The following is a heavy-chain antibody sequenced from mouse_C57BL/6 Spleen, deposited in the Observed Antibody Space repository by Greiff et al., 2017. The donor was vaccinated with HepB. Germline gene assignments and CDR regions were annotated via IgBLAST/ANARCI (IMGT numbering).Heavy chain of an antibody. CDR2: IYPGSGNT. CDR1: SYTFTDYY. V-gene: IGHV1-76*01. Sequence: QVQLQQSGAELVRPGASVKLSCKASSYTFTDYYINWVKQRPGQGLEWIARIYPGSGNTYYNEKFKGKATLTAEKSSSTAYMQLSSLTSEDSAVYFCARTTVVEYYFDYWGQGTTLTVSS. J-gene: IGHJ2*01. CDR3: ARTTVVEYYFDY. D-gene: IGHD1-1*01.